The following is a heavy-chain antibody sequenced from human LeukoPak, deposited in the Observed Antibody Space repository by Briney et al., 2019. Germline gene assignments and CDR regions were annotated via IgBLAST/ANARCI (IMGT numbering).Heavy chain of an antibody. CDR2: ISYDGSNK. Sequence: GGSLRLSCAASGFTFSSYAMHWVRQAPGKGLEWVAVISYDGSNKYYADSVKGRFTISRDNSKNTLYLQMNSLRAEDTAVYYCARDAYYDSSGCFDYWGQGTLVTVPS. V-gene: IGHV3-30-3*01. CDR3: ARDAYYDSSGCFDY. CDR1: GFTFSSYA. J-gene: IGHJ4*02. D-gene: IGHD3-22*01.